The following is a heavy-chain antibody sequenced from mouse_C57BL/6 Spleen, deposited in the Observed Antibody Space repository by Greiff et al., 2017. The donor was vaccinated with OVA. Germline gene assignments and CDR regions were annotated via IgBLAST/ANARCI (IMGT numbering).Heavy chain of an antibody. D-gene: IGHD1-1*01. V-gene: IGHV1-15*01. CDR2: IDPETGGT. J-gene: IGHJ2*01. CDR3: TRGGAVVAPFDY. CDR1: GYTFTDYE. Sequence: VNLVESGAELVRPGASVTLSCKASGYTFTDYEMHWVKQTPVHGLEWIGAIDPETGGTAYNQKFKGKAILTADKASSTAYMELRSLTSEDSAVYYCTRGGAVVAPFDYWGQGTTLTVSS.